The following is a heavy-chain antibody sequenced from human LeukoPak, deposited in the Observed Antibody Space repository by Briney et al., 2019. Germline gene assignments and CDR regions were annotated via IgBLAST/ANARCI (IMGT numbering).Heavy chain of an antibody. V-gene: IGHV4-61*01. J-gene: IGHJ4*02. D-gene: IGHD2-2*01. CDR3: ARAVVPAASYFDY. Sequence: SETLSLTCTVSGGSVSSGSYYWSWNRQPPGKGLEWIGYIYYSGSTNYNPSLKSRVTISVDTSKNQFSLKLSSVTAADTAVYYCARAVVPAASYFDYWGQGTLVTVSS. CDR1: GGSVSSGSYY. CDR2: IYYSGST.